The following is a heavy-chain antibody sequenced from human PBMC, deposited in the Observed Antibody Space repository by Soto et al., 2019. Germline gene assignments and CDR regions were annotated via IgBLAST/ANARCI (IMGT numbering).Heavy chain of an antibody. CDR3: AKDLFYSGWHFDI. CDR1: GFTFSSYG. Sequence: GGSLRLSCAASGFTFSSYGMHWVRQAPGKGLEWVAVISYDGSNKYYADSVKGRFTISRDNSKNTLYLQMNSLRAEDTAVYYCAKDLFYSGWHFDIWGQGTMVTVSS. J-gene: IGHJ3*02. V-gene: IGHV3-30*18. CDR2: ISYDGSNK. D-gene: IGHD2-21*01.